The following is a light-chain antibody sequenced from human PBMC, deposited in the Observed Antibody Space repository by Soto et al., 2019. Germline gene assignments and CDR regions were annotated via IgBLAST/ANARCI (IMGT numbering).Light chain of an antibody. CDR2: GNS. J-gene: IGLJ3*02. CDR3: QSFDNSLRGWV. CDR1: SSDIGAGHD. V-gene: IGLV1-40*01. Sequence: QPVLTQPPSVSGAPGQRVTISCAGSSSDIGAGHDVHWYQQLPGTAPKLLIYGNSNRPSGVPDRFSGSKSGASASLAITGLQTEDQADYYCQSFDNSLRGWVLGGGTKLTVL.